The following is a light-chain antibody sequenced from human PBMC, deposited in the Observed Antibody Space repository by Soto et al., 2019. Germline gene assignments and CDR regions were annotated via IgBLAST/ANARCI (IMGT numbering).Light chain of an antibody. Sequence: EVVLTQSPVTLSLSPGERATLSCRASQSFSSTYLAWYQQKPGQAPRLLIYGASSRATGIQDRFSGGGSGTDFSLTIRRLDPEDFAVYYCKQYSSSPITFGQGTRLEIK. CDR3: KQYSSSPIT. CDR1: QSFSSTY. CDR2: GAS. V-gene: IGKV3-20*01. J-gene: IGKJ5*01.